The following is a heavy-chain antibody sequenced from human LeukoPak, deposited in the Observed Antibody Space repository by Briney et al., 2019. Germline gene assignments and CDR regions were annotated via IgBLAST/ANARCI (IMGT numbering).Heavy chain of an antibody. CDR3: ARGLTVGPIDY. D-gene: IGHD4-23*01. V-gene: IGHV4-34*01. Sequence: PSETLSLTCAVYAGSFSGYYWSWIRQPPGKGLEWIGEINHSGSTNYNPSLKSRVTISVDTSKNQFSLKLSSVTAADTAVYYCARGLTVGPIDYWGQGTLVTVSS. CDR1: AGSFSGYY. J-gene: IGHJ4*02. CDR2: INHSGST.